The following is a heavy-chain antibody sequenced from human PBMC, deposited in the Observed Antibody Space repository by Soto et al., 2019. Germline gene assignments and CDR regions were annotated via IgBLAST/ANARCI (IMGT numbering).Heavy chain of an antibody. D-gene: IGHD2-21*01. CDR2: VKSKVDGETI. Sequence: EVQMVESGGGLVKPGGSLRLSCTASGFTFSNAWMNWVRRAPGKGLYWVGRVKSKVDGETIDYAAPVKGRFTISRDDLKNTVYLQMNSLRMEDTAVYYCATGGLGLDYWGQGTLVTVSS. V-gene: IGHV3-15*01. CDR1: GFTFSNAW. CDR3: ATGGLGLDY. J-gene: IGHJ4*02.